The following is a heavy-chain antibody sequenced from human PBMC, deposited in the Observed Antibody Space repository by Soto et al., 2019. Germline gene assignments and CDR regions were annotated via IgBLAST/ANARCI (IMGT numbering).Heavy chain of an antibody. D-gene: IGHD4-4*01. J-gene: IGHJ4*02. CDR3: ARDRIWAATTTGPLDY. Sequence: PGGSLRLSCAASGFTFRNYGMHWVRQAPGKGLEWVAVIWYDGSNKYYADSVKGRFTISRDNSKNTRFLQMNSLRVEDTAVYYCARDRIWAATTTGPLDYWGQGTLVTVSS. CDR2: IWYDGSNK. V-gene: IGHV3-33*01. CDR1: GFTFRNYG.